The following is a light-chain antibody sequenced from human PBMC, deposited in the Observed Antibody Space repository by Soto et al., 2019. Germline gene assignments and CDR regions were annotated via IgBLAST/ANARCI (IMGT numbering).Light chain of an antibody. J-gene: IGKJ4*01. CDR2: GVS. Sequence: TLSLSPGERATLSCRASQSVSNSYLAWYQQKPGQAPRLLIYGVSSRATGIPDRFSGSGSGTDFTLTITRLEPEDFAVYYCQQYSSSPLTFGGGTKVDIK. CDR3: QQYSSSPLT. CDR1: QSVSNSY. V-gene: IGKV3-20*01.